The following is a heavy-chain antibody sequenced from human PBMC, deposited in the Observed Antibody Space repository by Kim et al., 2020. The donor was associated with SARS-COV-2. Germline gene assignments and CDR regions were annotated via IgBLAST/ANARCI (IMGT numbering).Heavy chain of an antibody. V-gene: IGHV1-18*04. CDR2: ISAYNGNT. J-gene: IGHJ4*02. D-gene: IGHD2-2*02. Sequence: ASVKVSCKASGYTFTSYGISWVRQAPGQGLEWMGWISAYNGNTNYAQKLQGRVTMTTDTSTSTAYMELRSLRSDDTAVYYCARVYSPYCSSTSCYTDYFDYWGQGTLVTVSS. CDR3: ARVYSPYCSSTSCYTDYFDY. CDR1: GYTFTSYG.